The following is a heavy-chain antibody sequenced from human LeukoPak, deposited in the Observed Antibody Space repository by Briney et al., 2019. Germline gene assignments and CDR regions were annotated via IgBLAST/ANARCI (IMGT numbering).Heavy chain of an antibody. CDR2: INDEGTDT. CDR3: VRGQWLDTVLRY. V-gene: IGHV3-74*01. J-gene: IGHJ4*02. CDR1: GFTFSDFW. D-gene: IGHD6-19*01. Sequence: GGSLRLSCAASGFTFSDFWMHWVRQGPGKGLVWVSRINDEGTDTGYADSVKGRFTISRDNAKNTLHLQMNSLRAEDTAVYYCVRGQWLDTVLRYWGQGILVTVSS.